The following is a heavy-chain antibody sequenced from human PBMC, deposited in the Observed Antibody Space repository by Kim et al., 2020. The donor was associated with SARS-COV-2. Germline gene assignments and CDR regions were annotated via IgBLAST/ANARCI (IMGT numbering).Heavy chain of an antibody. CDR1: GYIFNTYD. J-gene: IGHJ5*01. Sequence: ASVKVSCKTSGYIFNTYDINWVRQASGQGLEWLGWVTPSTGNTGYAQKFQGRVTVTRDTSRRTAYMELRNLGYEDTAVYYCARTTSVWPNWFDSWGQGTLVTVSS. V-gene: IGHV1-8*02. CDR3: ARTTSVWPNWFDS. D-gene: IGHD6-19*01. CDR2: VTPSTGNT.